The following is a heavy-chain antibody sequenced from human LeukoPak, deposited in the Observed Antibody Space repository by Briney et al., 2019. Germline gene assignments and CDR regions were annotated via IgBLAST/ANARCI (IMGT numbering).Heavy chain of an antibody. V-gene: IGHV3-21*04. CDR2: ISSSSSYI. D-gene: IGHD6-19*01. Sequence: GGSLRLSCAASGFTFSSYSMNWVRQAPGKGLEWVSSISSSSSYIYYADSVKGRFTISRDNAKNSLYLQMNSLRAEDTAVYYCAKLVAVAGTSLAFDIWGQGTMVTVSS. J-gene: IGHJ3*02. CDR3: AKLVAVAGTSLAFDI. CDR1: GFTFSSYS.